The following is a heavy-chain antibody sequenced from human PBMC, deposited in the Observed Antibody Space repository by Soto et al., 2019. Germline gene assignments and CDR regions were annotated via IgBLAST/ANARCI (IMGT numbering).Heavy chain of an antibody. V-gene: IGHV4-34*01. CDR2: INHSGAT. CDR3: ARGRGYVYGSNFYGLDV. D-gene: IGHD6-25*01. CDR1: RGSFSGFY. Sequence: SETLSLTCGVYRGSFSGFYWSWVRQTPGGGLEWIGEINHSGATNYNPSFQNRVTISVDKSTNNFSLKMTSVTAADAAVYYCARGRGYVYGSNFYGLDVWGQGTTVTVSS. J-gene: IGHJ6*02.